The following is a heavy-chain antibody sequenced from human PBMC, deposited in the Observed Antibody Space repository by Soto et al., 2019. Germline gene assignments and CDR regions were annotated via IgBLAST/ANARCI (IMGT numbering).Heavy chain of an antibody. V-gene: IGHV3-30*02. D-gene: IGHD4-17*01. CDR1: GFTFSSYA. CDR2: IWYDGSKK. Sequence: PGGSLRLSCAASGFTFSSYAIHWVRQAPGKGLEWVAIIWYDGSKKYYADSVMGRFSISRDNSKNTVYLQMNSLRSDDTAVYYCARGFSHYGDYPSYYYGMDVWGQGTTVTVLL. CDR3: ARGFSHYGDYPSYYYGMDV. J-gene: IGHJ6*02.